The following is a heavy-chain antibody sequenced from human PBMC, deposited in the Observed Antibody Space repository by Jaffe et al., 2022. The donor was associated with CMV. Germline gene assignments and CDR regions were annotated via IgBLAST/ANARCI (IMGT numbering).Heavy chain of an antibody. CDR3: ARRGFWSGYWSFIAFDI. Sequence: QVQLQQWGAGLLKPSETLSLTCAVYGGSFSGYYWSWIRQPPGKGLEWIGEINHSGSTNYNPSLKSRVTISVDTSKNQFSLKLSSVTAADTAVYYCARRGFWSGYWSFIAFDIWGQGTMVTVSS. J-gene: IGHJ3*02. CDR2: INHSGST. V-gene: IGHV4-34*01. D-gene: IGHD3-3*01. CDR1: GGSFSGYY.